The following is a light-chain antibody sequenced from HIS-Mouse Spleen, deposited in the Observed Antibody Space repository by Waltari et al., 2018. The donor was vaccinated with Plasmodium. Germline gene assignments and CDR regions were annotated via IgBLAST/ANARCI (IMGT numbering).Light chain of an antibody. Sequence: EIVITQSPATPSVSLGEIATLSCRASQSVSSNLAWSQQKPGQAPRLLIYGASTRATGIPARFSGSGSGTEFTLTISSMQSEDFAVYYCQQYNNWPPYTFGQGTKLEIK. J-gene: IGKJ2*01. CDR1: QSVSSN. CDR2: GAS. V-gene: IGKV3-15*01. CDR3: QQYNNWPPYT.